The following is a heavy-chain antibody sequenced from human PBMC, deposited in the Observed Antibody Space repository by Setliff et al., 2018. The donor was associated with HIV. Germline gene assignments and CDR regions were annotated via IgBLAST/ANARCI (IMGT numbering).Heavy chain of an antibody. V-gene: IGHV1-69*13. D-gene: IGHD6-13*01. CDR3: ASHLKLAATGTFDY. J-gene: IGHJ4*02. CDR1: GGSLSISV. Sequence: SVKVSCKASGGSLSISVISWVRQAPGQGLEWMGGILGTPKYAQKFQGRVAITADESTSTAYMELSNLRSEDTAVYYCASHLKLAATGTFDYWGQGMLVTVSS. CDR2: ILGTP.